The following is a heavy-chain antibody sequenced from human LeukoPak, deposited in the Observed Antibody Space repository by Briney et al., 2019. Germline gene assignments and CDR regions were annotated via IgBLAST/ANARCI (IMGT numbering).Heavy chain of an antibody. CDR3: AMIASSWYQFDY. D-gene: IGHD6-13*01. CDR1: GYTFTGYY. V-gene: IGHV1-2*06. CDR2: INPNSGGT. J-gene: IGHJ4*02. Sequence: ASVKVSCKASGYTFTGYYMHWVRQAPGQGLESMGRINPNSGGTNYAQKFQGRVTMTRDTSVSTAYMELSRLRSDDTAVYYCAMIASSWYQFDYWGQGTLVTVSS.